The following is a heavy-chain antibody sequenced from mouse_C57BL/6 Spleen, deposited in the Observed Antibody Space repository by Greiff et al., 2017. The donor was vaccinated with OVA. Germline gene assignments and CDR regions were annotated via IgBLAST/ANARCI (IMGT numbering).Heavy chain of an antibody. CDR2: IYPGDGDT. CDR1: GYAFSSYW. D-gene: IGHD1-2*01. V-gene: IGHV1-80*01. Sequence: VQLQQSGAELVKPGASVKISCKASGYAFSSYWMNWVKQRPGKGLEWIGQIYPGDGDTNYNGNFKGKATLTADKSSSTAYMQLSSLTSEDSAVYFCARSHYTYYFDYWGQGTTLTVSS. CDR3: ARSHYTYYFDY. J-gene: IGHJ2*01.